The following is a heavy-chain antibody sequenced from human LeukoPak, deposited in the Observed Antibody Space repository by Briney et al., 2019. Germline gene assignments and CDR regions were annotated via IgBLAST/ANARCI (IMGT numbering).Heavy chain of an antibody. CDR1: GFTFSSYA. CDR2: ISNDGNKK. CDR3: ARALLPAEFDY. V-gene: IGHV3-30-3*01. J-gene: IGHJ4*02. Sequence: PGRSLRLSCAPSGFTFSSYAMHWVRQAPGKGLEWVAVISNDGNKKYYADSVKGRFTISRDNSKNTVYLQMNSLRLEDTAVYYCARALLPAEFDYWGQGTLVTVSS.